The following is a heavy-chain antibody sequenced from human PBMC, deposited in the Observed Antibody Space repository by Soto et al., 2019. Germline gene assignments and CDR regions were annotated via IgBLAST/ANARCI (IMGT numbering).Heavy chain of an antibody. CDR3: AKHLSAWLRLEASDV. V-gene: IGHV4-59*08. J-gene: IGHJ3*01. CDR1: GGSISSYY. CDR2: AYYGGNT. D-gene: IGHD5-12*01. Sequence: QVQLQESGPGLVKPSETLSLTCTVSGGSISSYYWSWIRQPPGKGLEWIGYAYYGGNTDYNPPLKSPLSVSVDTSKSQFALKLHSVTVADTAVYYCAKHLSAWLRLEASDVWRLGTMVNVSS.